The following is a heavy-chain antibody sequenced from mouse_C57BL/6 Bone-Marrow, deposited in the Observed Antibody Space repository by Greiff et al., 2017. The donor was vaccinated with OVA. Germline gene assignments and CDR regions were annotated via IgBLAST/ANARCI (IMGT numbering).Heavy chain of an antibody. V-gene: IGHV1-55*01. CDR3: ARENSNFFLYYAMDY. D-gene: IGHD2-5*01. CDR1: GYTFTSYW. Sequence: QVQLQQPGAELVKPGASVKMSCKASGYTFTSYWITWVKQRPGQGLEWIGDIYPGSGSTNYNEKFKSKATLTVDKSTSTAYMQLSSLTPEASAVYDYARENSNFFLYYAMDYWGRGTAVTVSS. J-gene: IGHJ4*01. CDR2: IYPGSGST.